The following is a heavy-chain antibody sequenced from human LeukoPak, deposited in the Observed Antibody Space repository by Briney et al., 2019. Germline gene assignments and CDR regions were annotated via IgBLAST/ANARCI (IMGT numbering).Heavy chain of an antibody. CDR2: ISAYNGNT. CDR3: ARHRYCSSTSCPRRAFDI. D-gene: IGHD2-2*01. V-gene: IGHV1-18*01. CDR1: GYTFTSYG. Sequence: GASVKVSCKASGYTFTSYGISWVRQAPGQGLEWMGWISAYNGNTNYAQKLQGRVTMTTDTSTSTAYMELRSLRSDDTAVYYCARHRYCSSTSCPRRAFDIWGQGTMVTVSS. J-gene: IGHJ3*02.